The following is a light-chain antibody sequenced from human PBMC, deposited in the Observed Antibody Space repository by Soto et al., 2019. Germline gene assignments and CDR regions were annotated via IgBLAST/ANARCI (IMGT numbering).Light chain of an antibody. CDR1: SSDVCGYNY. Sequence: QSVLTQPASVSGSPGQSITISCTGTSSDVCGYNYVSWYQQHPGKAPKLMIYEVSNRPSGVSNRFSGSKSGNPASLTISGLQAEDEADYYCSSYTSSSTLVFGTGTKLTVL. J-gene: IGLJ1*01. CDR3: SSYTSSSTLV. CDR2: EVS. V-gene: IGLV2-14*01.